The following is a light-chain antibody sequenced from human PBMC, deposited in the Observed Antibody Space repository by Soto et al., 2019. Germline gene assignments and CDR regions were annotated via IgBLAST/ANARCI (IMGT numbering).Light chain of an antibody. CDR1: QSINNY. Sequence: EIVLTQSPVTLSFPPGERATLSCRASQSINNYLAWYQQKPGQAPRLLIYDASNRATGIPARFSGSGSGTDFTLTISSLEREDFAVYYCQQRFNWQVTFGQGTRLEIK. V-gene: IGKV3-11*01. CDR2: DAS. CDR3: QQRFNWQVT. J-gene: IGKJ5*01.